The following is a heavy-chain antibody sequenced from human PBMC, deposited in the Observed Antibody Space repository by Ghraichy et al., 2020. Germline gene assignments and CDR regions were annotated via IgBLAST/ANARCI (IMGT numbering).Heavy chain of an antibody. J-gene: IGHJ5*02. D-gene: IGHD6-13*01. CDR1: GGSISSSNW. V-gene: IGHV4-4*02. CDR3: AVQIAAAGTGWFDP. CDR2: IYHSGST. Sequence: ESLNISCAVSGGSISSSNWWSWVRQPPGKGLEWIGEIYHSGSTNYNPSLKSRVTISVDKSKNQFSLKLSSVTAADTAVYYCAVQIAAAGTGWFDPWGQGTLVTVSS.